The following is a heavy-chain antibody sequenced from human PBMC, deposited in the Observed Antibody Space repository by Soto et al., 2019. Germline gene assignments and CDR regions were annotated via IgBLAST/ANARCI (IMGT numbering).Heavy chain of an antibody. CDR1: GGTFSTYT. J-gene: IGHJ5*02. CDR3: AGDPDSHYNDSHASSYP. D-gene: IGHD3-22*01. Sequence: QVQLVQSGAGVKKPGSSVEVSCKASGGTFSTYTITWVRQAPGQGLEWMGRIIPIIGIINYAQKFQGRVTITADKFTGTAYMELTRLRSDDTAVYYCAGDPDSHYNDSHASSYPWGQGTLVTVSS. CDR2: IIPIIGII. V-gene: IGHV1-69*08.